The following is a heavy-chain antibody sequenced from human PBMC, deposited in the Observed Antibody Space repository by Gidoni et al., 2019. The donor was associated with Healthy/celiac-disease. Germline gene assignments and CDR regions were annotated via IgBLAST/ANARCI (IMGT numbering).Heavy chain of an antibody. V-gene: IGHV4-34*01. CDR2: INHSGST. D-gene: IGHD3-10*01. Sequence: QVQLQQWGAGLLKPSETLSLTCAVYGGSFSGYYWSWIRQPPGKGLEWIGEINHSGSTNYNPSLKSRVTISVDTSKNQFSLKLSSVTAADTAVYYCARGAMRGSFDYWGQGTLVTVSS. J-gene: IGHJ4*02. CDR3: ARGAMRGSFDY. CDR1: GGSFSGYY.